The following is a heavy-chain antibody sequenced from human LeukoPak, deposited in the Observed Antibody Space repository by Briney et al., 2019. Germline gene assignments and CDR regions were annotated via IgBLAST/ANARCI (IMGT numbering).Heavy chain of an antibody. CDR3: ARDPMATVVTYTYFQH. CDR1: GFTFSSYS. J-gene: IGHJ1*01. D-gene: IGHD4-23*01. CDR2: ISSSSSYI. V-gene: IGHV3-21*06. Sequence: GGSLRLSCAASGFTFSSYSMNWVRQAPGKGLEWVSSISSSSSYIYYADSVKGRFTISRDNAKNSLYLQMNSLRAEDTAVYYCARDPMATVVTYTYFQHWGQGTLVAVSS.